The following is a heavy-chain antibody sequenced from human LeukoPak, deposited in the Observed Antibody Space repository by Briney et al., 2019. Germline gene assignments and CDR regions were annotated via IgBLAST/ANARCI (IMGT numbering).Heavy chain of an antibody. CDR2: INPSGGST. CDR3: ARDGVVVAAVHYYYYGMDV. Sequence: ASVKVSRKASGYTFTSYYMHWVRQAPGQGLEWMGIINPSGGSTSYAQKFQGRVTMTRDTSTSTVYMELSSLRSEDTAVYYCARDGVVVAAVHYYYYGMDVWGQGTTVTVSS. J-gene: IGHJ6*02. D-gene: IGHD2-15*01. V-gene: IGHV1-46*01. CDR1: GYTFTSYY.